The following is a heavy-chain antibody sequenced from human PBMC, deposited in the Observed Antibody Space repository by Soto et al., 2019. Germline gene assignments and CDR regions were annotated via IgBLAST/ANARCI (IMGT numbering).Heavy chain of an antibody. Sequence: EVQLVESGGGLVQPGGSLRLSCAGSGFTFSSHWMSWVRQAPGKGLEWVANIKQDGSDQYYLDSVKGRFTISRDNAAKSIYLQINSLRAEDAAVYYCARDGVLVPAPTPYFYYGMDVWGQGTTVTVSS. CDR1: GFTFSSHW. D-gene: IGHD2-2*01. V-gene: IGHV3-7*01. J-gene: IGHJ6*02. CDR2: IKQDGSDQ. CDR3: ARDGVLVPAPTPYFYYGMDV.